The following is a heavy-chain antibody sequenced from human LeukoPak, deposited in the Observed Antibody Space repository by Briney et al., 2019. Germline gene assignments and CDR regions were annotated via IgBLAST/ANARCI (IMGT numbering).Heavy chain of an antibody. CDR1: GYRFTNYW. CDR3: ARPVWSYDSSGYYPFDY. V-gene: IGHV5-51*01. Sequence: GESLKISCKGSGYRFTNYWIGWVRQMPGKGLEWMGIINPGDSDTRYSPSFQGQVTISADKSISTAYLQWSSLKASDTAMYYCARPVWSYDSSGYYPFDYWGQGTLVTVSS. J-gene: IGHJ4*02. D-gene: IGHD3-22*01. CDR2: INPGDSDT.